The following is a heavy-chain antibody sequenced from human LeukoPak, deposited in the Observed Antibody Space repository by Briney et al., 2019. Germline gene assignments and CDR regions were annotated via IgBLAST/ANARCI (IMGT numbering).Heavy chain of an antibody. CDR3: ARVAGSYDLFDY. CDR2: ISSSSSYI. CDR1: GFTFSSYS. Sequence: GGSLRLSCAASGFTFSSYSMNWVRQAPGKGLEWVSFISSSSSYIYYADSVKGRFTISRDNAKNSLYLQMNSLRAEDTAVYYCARVAGSYDLFDYWGQGTLVTVSS. V-gene: IGHV3-21*01. J-gene: IGHJ4*02. D-gene: IGHD1-26*01.